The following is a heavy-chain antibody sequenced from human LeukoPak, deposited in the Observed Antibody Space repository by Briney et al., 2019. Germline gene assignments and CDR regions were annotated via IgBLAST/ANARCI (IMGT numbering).Heavy chain of an antibody. CDR1: GGSISGYH. V-gene: IGHV4-59*08. J-gene: IGHJ5*02. D-gene: IGHD6-13*01. Sequence: SSETLSLTCTVSGGSISGYHWSWIRQPPGKGLEWIGYIYYSGSTNYNPSLKSRVTISVDTSKNQFSLKLSSVTAADTAVYYCARQVYGIAAAGAPGWFDPWGQGTLVTVSS. CDR3: ARQVYGIAAAGAPGWFDP. CDR2: IYYSGST.